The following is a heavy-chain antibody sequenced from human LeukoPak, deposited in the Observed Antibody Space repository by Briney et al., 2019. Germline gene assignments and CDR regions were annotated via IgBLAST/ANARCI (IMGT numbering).Heavy chain of an antibody. Sequence: ASETLSLTCAVYGGSFSGYYWSWIRQPPGKGLEWIGEINHSGSTNYSPSLKSRVTISVDTSKNQFSPKLSSVTAADTAVYYCARGLGLRWQYFDYWGQGTLVTVSS. CDR1: GGSFSGYY. CDR3: ARGLGLRWQYFDY. V-gene: IGHV4-34*01. CDR2: INHSGST. J-gene: IGHJ4*02. D-gene: IGHD4-23*01.